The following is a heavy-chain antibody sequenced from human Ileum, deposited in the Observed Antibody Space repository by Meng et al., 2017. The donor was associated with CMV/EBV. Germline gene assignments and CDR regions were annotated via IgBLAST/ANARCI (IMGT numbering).Heavy chain of an antibody. D-gene: IGHD4-11*01. CDR1: GGSIRDISFD. CDR3: ARGLTTILRFDP. J-gene: IGHJ5*02. Sequence: APGPRLTKPSPPLSLPGTVSGGSIRDISFDWTWILQPAVKGLEYIGRISPSGRTPYNPSLKSRVTISLDTSKKQFSLHLISVTAADTAVYYCARGLTTILRFDPWGQGTLVTVSS. V-gene: IGHV4-61*02. CDR2: ISPSGRT.